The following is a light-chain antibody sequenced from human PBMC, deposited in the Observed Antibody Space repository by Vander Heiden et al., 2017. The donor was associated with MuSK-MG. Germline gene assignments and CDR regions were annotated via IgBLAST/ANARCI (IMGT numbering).Light chain of an antibody. J-gene: IGKJ4*01. CDR3: QQSYSNPPLT. V-gene: IGKV1-39*01. Sequence: DIQMTQSPSSLSASVGDRVTITCRASQSISSYLNWYQQKPGKAPKLLIYAASSLQSEVPSRFSGSGSGTDFTLTISSLQPEDFATYYCQQSYSNPPLTFGGGTKVEIK. CDR1: QSISSY. CDR2: AAS.